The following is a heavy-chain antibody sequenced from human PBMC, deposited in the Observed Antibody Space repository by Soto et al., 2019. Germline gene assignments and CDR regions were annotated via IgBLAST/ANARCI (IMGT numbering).Heavy chain of an antibody. CDR3: ARASRGWWYFDY. Sequence: QVQLQESGPGLVKPSETLSLTCTVSGGSISSYYWSWIRQPPGKGLEWIGYIYYSGSTNYNPSLKSLLTISVNTSKSQCSLRLTSWTAADTAVYYSARASRGWWYFDYWGQGTLVTVSS. D-gene: IGHD6-19*01. CDR2: IYYSGST. V-gene: IGHV4-59*01. CDR1: GGSISSYY. J-gene: IGHJ4*02.